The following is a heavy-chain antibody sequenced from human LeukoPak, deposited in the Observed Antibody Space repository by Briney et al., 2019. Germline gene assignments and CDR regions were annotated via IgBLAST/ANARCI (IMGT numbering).Heavy chain of an antibody. D-gene: IGHD1-26*01. CDR2: ISSSSSSYI. CDR1: GFTFSSYS. CDR3: ARDEDSGSPFDY. J-gene: IGHJ4*02. V-gene: IGHV3-21*01. Sequence: PGGSLRLSCAASGFTFSSYSMNWVRQAPGKGLEWVSSISSSSSSYIYYADSVKGRFTISRDNAKNSLYLQMNSLRAEDTAVYYCARDEDSGSPFDYWGQGTLVTVSS.